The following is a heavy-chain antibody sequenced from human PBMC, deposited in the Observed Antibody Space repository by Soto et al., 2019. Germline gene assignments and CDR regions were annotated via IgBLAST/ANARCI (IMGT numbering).Heavy chain of an antibody. Sequence: PSETLSLTCTVSGGSISSYYWSWIRQPPGKGLEWIGYIYYSGSTYYNPSLKSRVTISVDRSKNQFSLKLSSVTAADTAVYYCASSYFTVTTMDYWGQGTLVTVS. CDR1: GGSISSYY. J-gene: IGHJ4*02. D-gene: IGHD4-17*01. CDR2: IYYSGST. CDR3: ASSYFTVTTMDY. V-gene: IGHV4-59*12.